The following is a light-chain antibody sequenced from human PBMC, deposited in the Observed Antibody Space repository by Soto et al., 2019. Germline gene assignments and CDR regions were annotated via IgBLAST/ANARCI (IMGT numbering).Light chain of an antibody. CDR1: QSVSSY. V-gene: IGKV3-11*01. CDR3: QQRSNWPRFT. J-gene: IGKJ3*01. Sequence: EIVLTQSPATLSLSPGERATLSCRASQSVSSYLAWYQQKPGQAPRLLIYDASNRATGIPARFSGSGSGTDFTLTISSLEPEDFAVYYCQQRSNWPRFTFGSGTKVAIK. CDR2: DAS.